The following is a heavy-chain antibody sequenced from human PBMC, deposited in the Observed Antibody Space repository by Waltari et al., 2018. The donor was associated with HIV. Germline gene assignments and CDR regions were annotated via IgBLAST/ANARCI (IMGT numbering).Heavy chain of an antibody. V-gene: IGHV3-15*01. CDR3: VTDAVAVPLDTAD. D-gene: IGHD2-21*01. CDR2: IKSKNDGGRI. CDR1: GFTFINAR. J-gene: IGHJ4*02. Sequence: EVHLVESGGGLVKPGGSLRVSCTVSGFTFINARMSWVRQAQGKGLEWLGRIKSKNDGGRIDYAAHVKDRFTILRDDAKHTLYLEMSSLKIEDTGIYYCVTDAVAVPLDTADWGQGTLGTVSS.